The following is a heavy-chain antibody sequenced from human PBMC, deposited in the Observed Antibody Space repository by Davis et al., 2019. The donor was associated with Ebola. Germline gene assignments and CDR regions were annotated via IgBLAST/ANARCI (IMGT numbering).Heavy chain of an antibody. CDR3: AKFRGTQQMDY. Sequence: PGGSLRLSRAASGFTFSTYAMNWVRQAPGKGLEWVSVISGDGETTFYADSVKGRFTISRDNAKNTLYLQMNSLRVEDTAVYHCAKFRGTQQMDYWGRGTLVTVSS. CDR1: GFTFSTYA. V-gene: IGHV3-23*01. CDR2: ISGDGETT. J-gene: IGHJ4*02. D-gene: IGHD1/OR15-1a*01.